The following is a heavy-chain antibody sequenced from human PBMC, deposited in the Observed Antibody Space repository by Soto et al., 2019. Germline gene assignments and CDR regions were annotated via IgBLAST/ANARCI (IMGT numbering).Heavy chain of an antibody. Sequence: PGRSLRLSCAASGFTFSSYSMNWVRQAPGKGLEWVSYISSSSSTIYYADSVKGRFTISRDNAKNSLYLQMNSLRDEDTAVYYCARDLPPSSSWYSPDNWFDPWGQGTLVTVSS. J-gene: IGHJ5*02. D-gene: IGHD6-13*01. CDR2: ISSSSSTI. CDR1: GFTFSSYS. V-gene: IGHV3-48*02. CDR3: ARDLPPSSSWYSPDNWFDP.